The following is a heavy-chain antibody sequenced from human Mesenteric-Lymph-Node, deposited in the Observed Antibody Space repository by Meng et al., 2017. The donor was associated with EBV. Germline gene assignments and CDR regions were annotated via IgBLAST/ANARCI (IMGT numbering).Heavy chain of an antibody. D-gene: IGHD4-17*01. CDR1: GGSVNSGGYS. V-gene: IGHV4-30-2*06. CDR2: VHHSGLT. CDR3: AGGDYVNQFNY. J-gene: IGHJ4*02. Sequence: HRQESGTSLVKPSQTLSLTCTVSGGSVNSGGYSWSWIRQSPEKGLEWIGYVHHSGLTYYNPSLETRVIISLERSKNQFSLKLTSVTAADTAVYYCAGGDYVNQFNYWGQGTLVTVSS.